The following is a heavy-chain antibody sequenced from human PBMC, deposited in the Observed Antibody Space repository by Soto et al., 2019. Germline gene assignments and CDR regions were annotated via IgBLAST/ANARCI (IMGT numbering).Heavy chain of an antibody. CDR2: IAVGSGYT. Sequence: SVKVSCKASGFTFTSSAFQWVRQARGQRLEWIGWIAVGSGYTNYAQRFQDRVTLTRDMSTATTYMELSSLGSEDTAVYFCSRTGYSTGWYFYFDYWAQGSLVTVSS. V-gene: IGHV1-58*01. CDR1: GFTFTSSA. CDR3: SRTGYSTGWYFYFDY. D-gene: IGHD6-19*01. J-gene: IGHJ4*02.